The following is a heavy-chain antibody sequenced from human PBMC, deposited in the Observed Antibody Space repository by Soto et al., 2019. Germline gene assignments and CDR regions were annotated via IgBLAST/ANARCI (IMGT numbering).Heavy chain of an antibody. J-gene: IGHJ4*02. Sequence: QVQLQQWGAGLLKPSETLSLNCAVTGGSLSGYYWSWIRQPPGKGLEWIGEVKDGGHTNYSPSLRERVTIPSDPANHHVSLSLHSVAAADTCVYYCARGEVGVVVTFWDQGSLVTVSS. V-gene: IGHV4-34*01. CDR2: VKDGGHT. CDR3: ARGEVGVVVTF. D-gene: IGHD3-22*01. CDR1: GGSLSGYY.